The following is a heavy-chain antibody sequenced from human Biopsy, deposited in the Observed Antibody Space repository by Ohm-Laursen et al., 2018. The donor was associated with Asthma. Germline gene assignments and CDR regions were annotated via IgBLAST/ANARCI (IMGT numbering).Heavy chain of an antibody. CDR1: GGSMTPTSHY. CDR2: ISYGGKT. V-gene: IGHV4-39*01. Sequence: SDTLSLTCTVSGGSMTPTSHYWDWIRQPPGKGLEWIGYISYGGKTSYNPSLQNRVTISRDTSKNQFSQRLTSVTAADSAVYFCARRITIFGVVQKDHGMDAWGQGTTVIVSS. D-gene: IGHD3-3*01. CDR3: ARRITIFGVVQKDHGMDA. J-gene: IGHJ6*02.